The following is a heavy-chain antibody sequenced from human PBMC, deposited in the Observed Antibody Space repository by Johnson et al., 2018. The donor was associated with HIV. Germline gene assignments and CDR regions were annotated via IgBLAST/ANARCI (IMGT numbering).Heavy chain of an antibody. D-gene: IGHD6-13*01. V-gene: IGHV3-30*04. J-gene: IGHJ3*02. CDR1: GFTFSSYA. Sequence: QVQLVESGGGLVQPGGSLRLSCAASGFTFSSYAIHWVRQAPGKGLEWVAVISYDGSNKYYADSVKGRFTISRDNSKNTLYLQMNSLRAEDTAVYYCAKTFPLTAAGFPLNAFDIWGQGTMVTVSS. CDR2: ISYDGSNK. CDR3: AKTFPLTAAGFPLNAFDI.